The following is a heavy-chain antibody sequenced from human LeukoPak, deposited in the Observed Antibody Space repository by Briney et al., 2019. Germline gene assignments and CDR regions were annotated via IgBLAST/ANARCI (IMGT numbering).Heavy chain of an antibody. CDR1: GFTFSSYG. CDR3: AKDSMDVLRFLNYYYYYMDV. J-gene: IGHJ6*03. CDR2: IRYDGSNK. V-gene: IGHV3-30*02. Sequence: GGSLRLSCAASGFTFSSYGMHWVRQAPGKGLEWVAFIRYDGSNKYYADSVKGRFTISRDNSKNTLYLQMNSLRAEDTAVYYCAKDSMDVLRFLNYYYYYMDVWGKGTTVTVSS. D-gene: IGHD3-3*01.